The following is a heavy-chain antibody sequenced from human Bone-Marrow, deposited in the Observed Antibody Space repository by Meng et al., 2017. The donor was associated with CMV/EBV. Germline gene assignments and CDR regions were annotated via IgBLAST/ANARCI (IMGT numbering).Heavy chain of an antibody. V-gene: IGHV1-46*01. D-gene: IGHD6-19*01. CDR2: INPIGGST. Sequence: ASVKVSCKASGYTFTSYYMHWVRQAPGQGLEWMGIINPIGGSTSYAQKFQGRVTMTRDTSTSTAYMELRSLRSDDTAVYYCARGLGIAVAGPMPFDYWGQGTLVTVSS. J-gene: IGHJ4*02. CDR3: ARGLGIAVAGPMPFDY. CDR1: GYTFTSYY.